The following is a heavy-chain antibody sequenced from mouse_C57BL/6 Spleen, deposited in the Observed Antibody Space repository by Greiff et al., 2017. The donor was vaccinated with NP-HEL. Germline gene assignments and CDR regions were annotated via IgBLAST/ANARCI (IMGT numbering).Heavy chain of an antibody. V-gene: IGHV1-52*01. CDR2: IDPSDSET. CDR1: GYTFTSYW. Sequence: VQLQQPGAELVRPGSSVKLSCKASGYTFTSYWMHWVKQRPIQGLEWIGNIDPSDSETHYNQKFKDKATLTVDKSSSTGYMQLSGLASEDSAVYYCARGEDGYSFAYWGKGTLVTVSA. D-gene: IGHD2-3*01. CDR3: ARGEDGYSFAY. J-gene: IGHJ3*01.